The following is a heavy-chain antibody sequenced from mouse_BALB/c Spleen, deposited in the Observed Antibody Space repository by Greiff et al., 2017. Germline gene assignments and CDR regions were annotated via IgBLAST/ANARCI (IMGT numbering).Heavy chain of an antibody. CDR2: ISSGSSTI. J-gene: IGHJ1*01. V-gene: IGHV5-17*02. CDR1: GFTFSSFG. D-gene: IGHD3-3*01. Sequence: EVMLVESGGGLVQPGGSRKLSCAASGFTFSSFGMHWVRQAPEKGLEWVAYISSGSSTIYYADTVKGRFTISRDNPKNTLFLQMTSLRSEDTAMYYCARRDIDVWGAGTTVTVSS. CDR3: ARRDIDV.